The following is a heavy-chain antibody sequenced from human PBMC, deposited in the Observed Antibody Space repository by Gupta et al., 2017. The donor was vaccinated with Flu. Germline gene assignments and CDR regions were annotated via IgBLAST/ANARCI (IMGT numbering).Heavy chain of an antibody. CDR3: ARGGDWGNS. J-gene: IGHJ4*02. D-gene: IGHD2-21*02. V-gene: IGHV4-34*01. Sequence: QVQLQQWGAGLLKPSETLSLTCGVYGGSFSGYYCWIRQPPGKGLEWIGEINHSGTTNYNPSLKSRVTMSVDTSKSQFSLQPSSLTAADTAVYYCARGGDWGNSWGQGTLVTVSS. CDR1: GGSFSGYY. CDR2: INHSGTT.